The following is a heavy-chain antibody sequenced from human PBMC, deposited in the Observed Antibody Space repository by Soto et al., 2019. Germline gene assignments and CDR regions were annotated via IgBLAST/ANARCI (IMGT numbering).Heavy chain of an antibody. V-gene: IGHV1-69*06. CDR2: IIPIFGTA. CDR3: ARDRGSGSYYYVYYYYGMDV. CDR1: GGTFSSYA. Sequence: WASVKVSCKASGGTFSSYAISWVRQAPGQGLEWMGGIIPIFGTANYAQKFQGRVTITADKSTSTAYMELSSLRSEDTAVYYCARDRGSGSYYYVYYYYGMDVWGQGTTVTVSS. D-gene: IGHD1-26*01. J-gene: IGHJ6*02.